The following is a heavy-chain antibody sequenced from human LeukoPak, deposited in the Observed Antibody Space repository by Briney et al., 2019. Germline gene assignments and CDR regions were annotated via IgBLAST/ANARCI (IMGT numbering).Heavy chain of an antibody. Sequence: SETLSVTCSVAGGSISTYYWNWIRQTPGKGLEWIGHISNGNTDYNPSLKSRVTISVDTSKNQFSLRLTSVTAADTGVYYCARDKAHSYGRYFDPWGQGALVIFSS. J-gene: IGHJ5*02. CDR2: ISNGNT. D-gene: IGHD5-18*01. CDR1: GGSISTYY. CDR3: ARDKAHSYGRYFDP. V-gene: IGHV4-59*01.